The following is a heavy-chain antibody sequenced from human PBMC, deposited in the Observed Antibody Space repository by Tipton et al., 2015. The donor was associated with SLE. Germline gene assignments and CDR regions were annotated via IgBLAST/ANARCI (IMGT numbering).Heavy chain of an antibody. CDR1: GISISTHY. CDR3: ARDDVYSSGWYGFDI. CDR2: MHNSGDS. V-gene: IGHV4-59*11. J-gene: IGHJ3*02. D-gene: IGHD6-19*01. Sequence: TLSLTCKVSGISISTHYWSWIWQPPGKGLEWIGQMHNSGDSTYNPSLKSRVTMSVDTSKNHFSLKLTSVIAADTAVYYCARDDVYSSGWYGFDIWGQGTMVTVSS.